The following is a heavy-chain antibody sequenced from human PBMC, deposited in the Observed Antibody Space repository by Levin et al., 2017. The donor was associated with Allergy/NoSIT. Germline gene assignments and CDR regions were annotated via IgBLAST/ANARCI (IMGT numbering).Heavy chain of an antibody. Sequence: GGSLRLSCAASGFTFSSYGMHWVRQAPGKGLEWVAVISYDGSNKYYADSVKGRFTISRDNSKNTLYLQMNSLRAEDTAVYYCAKDLEYSSSWSGPGYFDYWGQGTLVTVSS. CDR1: GFTFSSYG. D-gene: IGHD6-13*01. CDR3: AKDLEYSSSWSGPGYFDY. J-gene: IGHJ4*02. V-gene: IGHV3-30*18. CDR2: ISYDGSNK.